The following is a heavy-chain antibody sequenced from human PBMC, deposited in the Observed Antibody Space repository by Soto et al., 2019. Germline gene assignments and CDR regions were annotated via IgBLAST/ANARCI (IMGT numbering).Heavy chain of an antibody. CDR2: ISYEGRNK. J-gene: IGHJ6*02. Sequence: RKGPGKGVEGVALISYEGRNKYYADSVKGRFIISRDNSKNTVFLQMYSLRPEDTAMYYCAKDRHSSSNEKWRAYLYGMDVWGHGTPVTVSS. CDR3: AKDRHSSSNEKWRAYLYGMDV. D-gene: IGHD6-13*01. V-gene: IGHV3-30*18.